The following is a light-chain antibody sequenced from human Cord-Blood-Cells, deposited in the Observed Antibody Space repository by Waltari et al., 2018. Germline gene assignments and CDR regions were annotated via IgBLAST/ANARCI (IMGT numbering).Light chain of an antibody. CDR2: GAS. CDR3: QQYNNWLET. J-gene: IGKJ1*01. V-gene: IGKV3-15*01. CDR1: QSVISH. Sequence: EILMTQSPATLSVSPGERATLSCRASQSVISHLAWYQQKPGQAPRLLIYGASTRATDIPARFSGSRSGIEFTLTISSLQSEDFAVYYCQQYNNWLETFGQGTKVEIK.